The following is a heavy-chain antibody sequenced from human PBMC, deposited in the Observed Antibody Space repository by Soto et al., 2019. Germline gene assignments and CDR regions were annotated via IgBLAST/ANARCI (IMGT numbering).Heavy chain of an antibody. D-gene: IGHD1-1*01. V-gene: IGHV3-11*06. CDR3: ATIQLAPYAFDI. Sequence: QVQLVESEGGMVRPGGSLRLSCAASGFTLSDYFMAWVRQSPRQGLEWISSSSSSGGYITYADSVRGRFTISRDNAKSSLYLQMNSLRAEDSAVYDCATIQLAPYAFDIWGQGALVTVSS. J-gene: IGHJ3*02. CDR2: SSSSGGYI. CDR1: GFTLSDYF.